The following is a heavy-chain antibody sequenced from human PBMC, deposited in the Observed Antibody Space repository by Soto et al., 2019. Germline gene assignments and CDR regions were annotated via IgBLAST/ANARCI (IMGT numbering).Heavy chain of an antibody. CDR1: GGSFSGYY. D-gene: IGHD5-18*01. CDR3: ARQCAVVQESLYYHYYGMDV. CDR2: IHHTGNT. J-gene: IGHJ6*02. V-gene: IGHV4-34*01. Sequence: PSETLSLTCAIYGGSFSGYYWSWIRQPPGMGLEWIGDIHHTGNTNYNPSLKSRVTISIDASQNHFSLKLTSVTAADTAVYYCARQCAVVQESLYYHYYGMDVWGPGTTVPVSS.